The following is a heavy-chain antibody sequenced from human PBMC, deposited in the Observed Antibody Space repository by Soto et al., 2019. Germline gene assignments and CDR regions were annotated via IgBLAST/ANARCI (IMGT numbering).Heavy chain of an antibody. CDR3: ASNYYDFWSGRDWFDP. CDR2: IYTSGST. Sequence: QVQLQESGPGPVKPSETLSLTCTVSGGSISSYYWSWIRQPAGKGLEWIGRIYTSGSTNYNPSLKSRVTMSVDTSKNQFSLKLSSVTAADTAVYYCASNYYDFWSGRDWFDPWGQGTLVTVSS. J-gene: IGHJ5*02. D-gene: IGHD3-3*01. CDR1: GGSISSYY. V-gene: IGHV4-4*07.